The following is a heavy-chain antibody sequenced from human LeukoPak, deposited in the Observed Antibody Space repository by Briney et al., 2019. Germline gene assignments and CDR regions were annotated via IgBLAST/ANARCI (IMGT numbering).Heavy chain of an antibody. CDR1: GFTFSNYG. D-gene: IGHD5-18*01. CDR3: AKGIGDSYGYVMHY. CDR2: ILYDGSNK. J-gene: IGHJ4*02. Sequence: GGSLRLSCAASGFTFSNYGMHWVRQAPGKGLEWVAFILYDGSNKYYADSVKGRFTISRDNSKNTVYMQMNSLRAEDTALYYCAKGIGDSYGYVMHYWGQGTLVTVSS. V-gene: IGHV3-30*02.